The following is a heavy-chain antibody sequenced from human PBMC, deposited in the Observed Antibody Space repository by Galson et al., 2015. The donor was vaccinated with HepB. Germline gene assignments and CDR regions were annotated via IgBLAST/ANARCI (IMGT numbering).Heavy chain of an antibody. D-gene: IGHD4-17*01. CDR2: IRLDVSKT. V-gene: IGHV3-33*03. CDR1: GYTFSDHG. Sequence: SLRLSCAASGYTFSDHGMHWVRQAPNKELERVTVIRLDVSKTNYVDSVKVRFTISRDNSKNILYLQMSSLRPEDTAVYFRARYLGDYRAFDIWGQWTMVTVSS. CDR3: ARYLGDYRAFDI. J-gene: IGHJ3*02.